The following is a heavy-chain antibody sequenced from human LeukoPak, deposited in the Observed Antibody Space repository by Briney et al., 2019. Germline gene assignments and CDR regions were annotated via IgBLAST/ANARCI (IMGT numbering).Heavy chain of an antibody. CDR2: LHESRRT. J-gene: IGHJ3*02. CDR1: TGSLSGYP. Sequence: SETLSLTCSVYTGSLSGYPWTWIRQTPGKGLEWIGELHESRRTDYNPSLKSRVTISRDTSKNQFSLTLTSLTAADTGVYYCARSQSVWAAPGFDIWGQGTLVTVS. D-gene: IGHD7-27*01. V-gene: IGHV4-34*01. CDR3: ARSQSVWAAPGFDI.